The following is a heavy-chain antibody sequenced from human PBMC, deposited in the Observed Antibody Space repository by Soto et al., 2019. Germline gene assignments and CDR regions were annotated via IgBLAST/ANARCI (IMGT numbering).Heavy chain of an antibody. J-gene: IGHJ6*02. D-gene: IGHD3-22*01. V-gene: IGHV1-46*01. CDR2: INPSGGST. Sequence: ASVKVSCKAFGYAFTSYYMHWVRQAPGQGLEWMGVINPSGGSTSYAQKNQGRVNMTRDTSTSTVYMDLSSLRSEDTAVYYCARAYYYDSSGYSPYYYYYGMDVWGQGTTVTVSS. CDR1: GYAFTSYY. CDR3: ARAYYYDSSGYSPYYYYYGMDV.